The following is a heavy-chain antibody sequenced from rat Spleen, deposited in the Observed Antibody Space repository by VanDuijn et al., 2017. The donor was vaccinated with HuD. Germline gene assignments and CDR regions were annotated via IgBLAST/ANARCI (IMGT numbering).Heavy chain of an antibody. CDR2: ISYGDSSGHSST. Sequence: EVQLVESGGGLVQPGRSLKLSCAASGFTFSDYGMAWVRQAPTKGLEWVATISYGDSSGHSSTYYRDSVKGRFTISRDNAKSTLYLQMDSLRSEDTASYYCARHGAYNNYGWFAYWGQGTLVTVSS. V-gene: IGHV5-29*01. D-gene: IGHD1-10*01. CDR3: ARHGAYNNYGWFAY. J-gene: IGHJ3*01. CDR1: GFTFSDYG.